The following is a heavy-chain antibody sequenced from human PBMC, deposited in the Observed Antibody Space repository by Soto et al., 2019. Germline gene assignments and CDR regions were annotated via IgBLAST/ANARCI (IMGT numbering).Heavy chain of an antibody. CDR1: GGSISSGGYY. CDR2: IYYSGST. D-gene: IGHD2-8*01. Sequence: PSLTCTVSGGSISSGGYYWSWIRQHPGKGLEWIGYIYYSGSTYYNPSLKSRVTISVDTSKNQFSLKLSSVTAADTAVYYCARDRDNGVSDVGWFDPWGQGTLVTVSS. V-gene: IGHV4-31*03. CDR3: ARDRDNGVSDVGWFDP. J-gene: IGHJ5*02.